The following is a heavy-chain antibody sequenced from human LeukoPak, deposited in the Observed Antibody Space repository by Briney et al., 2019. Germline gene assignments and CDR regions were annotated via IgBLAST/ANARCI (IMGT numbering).Heavy chain of an antibody. J-gene: IGHJ5*02. CDR2: IYYSGST. CDR1: GGSISSYY. Sequence: PSETLSLTCTVSGGSISSYYWSWIRQPPGKGLEWMGYIYYSGSTNYNPSLKSRVTISVDTSKNQFSLKLSSVTAADTAVYYCASGYCSGGSCYSGWFDPWGQGTLVTVSS. D-gene: IGHD2-15*01. CDR3: ASGYCSGGSCYSGWFDP. V-gene: IGHV4-59*01.